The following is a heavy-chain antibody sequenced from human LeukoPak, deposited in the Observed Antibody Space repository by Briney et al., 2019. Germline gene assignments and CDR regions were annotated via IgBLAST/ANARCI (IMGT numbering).Heavy chain of an antibody. Sequence: SETLSLTCTVSGGSINSYYWSWIRQPPGKGLEWIGYIYYSGSTNYNPSLKSRVTISVDTSKNQFSLKLSSVTAADTAVYYCARDGYSGNDGIWGQGTLVTVSS. V-gene: IGHV4-59*01. J-gene: IGHJ4*02. D-gene: IGHD5-12*01. CDR3: ARDGYSGNDGI. CDR1: GGSINSYY. CDR2: IYYSGST.